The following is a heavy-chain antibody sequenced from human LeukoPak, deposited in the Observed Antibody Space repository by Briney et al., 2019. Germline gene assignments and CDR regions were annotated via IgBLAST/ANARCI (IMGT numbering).Heavy chain of an antibody. D-gene: IGHD3-22*01. J-gene: IGHJ5*02. Sequence: GGSLRLSCAASGFSFSTYGMQWVRQAPGKGLEWVAVIWYDGTNEDYADSVKGRFTISRDNSKNTLYLQMDSLRAEDTALYYCAKGSSGYFADLWGQGTLVTVSS. V-gene: IGHV3-33*06. CDR3: AKGSSGYFADL. CDR2: IWYDGTNE. CDR1: GFSFSTYG.